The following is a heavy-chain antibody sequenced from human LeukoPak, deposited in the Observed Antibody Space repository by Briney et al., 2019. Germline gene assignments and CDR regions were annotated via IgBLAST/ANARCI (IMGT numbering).Heavy chain of an antibody. CDR1: GFTFSSYY. D-gene: IGHD2-15*01. J-gene: IGHJ4*02. CDR3: ARDLGYCSGGSCYFVFDY. Sequence: GGSLRLSCAASGFTFSSYYMTWVRQAPGKGLEVLANINQDGSEKYYVDSVKGRFAISRDTAKNSLYLQMNSLRAEDTADYYCARDLGYCSGGSCYFVFDYWGQGTLVTVSS. V-gene: IGHV3-7*03. CDR2: INQDGSEK.